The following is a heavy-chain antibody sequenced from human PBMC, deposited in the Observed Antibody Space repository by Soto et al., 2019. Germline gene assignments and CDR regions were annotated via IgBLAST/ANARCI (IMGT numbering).Heavy chain of an antibody. Sequence: EVPLVESGGGLVQPGGSLRLSCAASGFTFSNYDMNWVRQAPGKGLEWISYIRSRTSTIYYADSVKGRFTISRDDARSSLYLQMNSLRAEDTAVYYCARSNSSSWFRLLDYWGQGTLVTVSS. V-gene: IGHV3-48*01. CDR2: IRSRTSTI. CDR1: GFTFSNYD. CDR3: ARSNSSSWFRLLDY. D-gene: IGHD6-13*01. J-gene: IGHJ4*02.